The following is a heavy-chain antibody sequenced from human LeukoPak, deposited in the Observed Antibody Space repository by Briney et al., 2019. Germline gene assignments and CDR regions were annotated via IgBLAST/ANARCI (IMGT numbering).Heavy chain of an antibody. V-gene: IGHV1-24*01. CDR2: FDPEDGET. J-gene: IGHJ1*01. D-gene: IGHD3-22*01. CDR3: ATALSPHYYDSSGYYLQH. Sequence: GASVTVSCKVSGYTLTELSMHWVRQAPGKGLEWMGGFDPEDGETIYAQKFQGRVTMTEDTSTDTAYMELSSLRSEDTAVYYCATALSPHYYDSSGYYLQHWGQGTLVTVSS. CDR1: GYTLTELS.